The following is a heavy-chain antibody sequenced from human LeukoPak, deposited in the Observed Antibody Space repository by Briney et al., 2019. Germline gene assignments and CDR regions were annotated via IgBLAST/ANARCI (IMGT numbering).Heavy chain of an antibody. CDR2: IIPIFGTA. CDR1: GGTFSSYA. CDR3: AKEYSGSFSPFPSYFDY. D-gene: IGHD1-26*01. V-gene: IGHV1-69*13. Sequence: GASVKVSCKASGGTFSSYAISWVRQAPGHGLEWMGGIIPIFGTANYAQKFQGRVTITADESTSTAYMELSSLRSEDTAVYYCAKEYSGSFSPFPSYFDYWGQGTLVTVSS. J-gene: IGHJ4*02.